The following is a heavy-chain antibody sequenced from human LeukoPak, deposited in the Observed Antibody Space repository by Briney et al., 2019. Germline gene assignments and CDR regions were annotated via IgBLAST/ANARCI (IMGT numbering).Heavy chain of an antibody. V-gene: IGHV3-23*01. CDR1: GLTFSSQS. Sequence: GGSLRLSCADSGLTFSSQSMSWVRQAPGKGLEWVSSISASGSNTFYADSVKGRFIISRDNSKNTLYLQMNSLRAEDTAVYYCARYCSGGSCYMGLIWGQGTLVTVSS. CDR2: ISASGSNT. CDR3: ARYCSGGSCYMGLI. J-gene: IGHJ4*02. D-gene: IGHD2-15*01.